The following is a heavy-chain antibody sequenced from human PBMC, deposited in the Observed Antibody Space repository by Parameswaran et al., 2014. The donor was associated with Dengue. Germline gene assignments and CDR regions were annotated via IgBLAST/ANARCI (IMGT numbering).Heavy chain of an antibody. CDR3: AKSGDFFGTSHFDY. J-gene: IGHJ4*02. V-gene: IGHV3-23*01. D-gene: IGHD3-10*01. Sequence: VRQAPGKGLEWVSLISGSGGSTYYADSVKGRFTLSRDNSKNTVYLQMNSLRAEDTAVYHCAKSGDFFGTSHFDYWGQGSLVTVSS. CDR2: ISGSGGST.